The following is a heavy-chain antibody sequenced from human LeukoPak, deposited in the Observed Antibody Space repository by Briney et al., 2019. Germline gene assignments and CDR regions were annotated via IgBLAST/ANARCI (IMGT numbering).Heavy chain of an antibody. CDR3: ARASTGTTGYFDY. CDR1: GGTFSSYA. J-gene: IGHJ4*02. CDR2: IIPIFGIA. V-gene: IGHV1-69*05. D-gene: IGHD1-7*01. Sequence: SVKVSCKASGGTFSSYAISWVRQAPGQGLEWMGRIIPIFGIANYAQKFQGRVTITTDESTSTAYMELSSLRSEDTAVYYCARASTGTTGYFDYWGQGTLVTVSS.